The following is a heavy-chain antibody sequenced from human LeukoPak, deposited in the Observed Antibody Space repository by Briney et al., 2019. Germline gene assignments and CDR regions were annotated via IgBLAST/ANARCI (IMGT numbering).Heavy chain of an antibody. CDR2: IYYSGST. D-gene: IGHD2-8*01. J-gene: IGHJ4*02. CDR3: ARRDIVLMVY. CDR1: GGSISSYY. Sequence: PSETLSPTCTVSGGSISSYYWSWIRQPSGKGLEWIGYIYYSGSTYYNPSLKSRVTISVDTSKNLFSLKLSSVTAADTAVYYCARRDIVLMVYWGQGTLVTVSS. V-gene: IGHV4-59*08.